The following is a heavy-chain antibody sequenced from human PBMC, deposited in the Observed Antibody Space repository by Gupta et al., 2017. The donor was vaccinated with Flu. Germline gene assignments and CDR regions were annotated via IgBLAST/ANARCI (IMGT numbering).Heavy chain of an antibody. Sequence: QVQLVQSGAEVQKPGASVKVSCKASGYTFTSHGLSWVRQAPGQGLEWMGWISPYNGKTNYAEKVQGRVTMTTDTSTSTAFMELTSLTSDDTAVYYCARGGYSYGDFDYWGQGTLVTVSS. CDR2: ISPYNGKT. CDR1: GYTFTSHG. D-gene: IGHD5-18*01. CDR3: ARGGYSYGDFDY. J-gene: IGHJ4*02. V-gene: IGHV1-18*01.